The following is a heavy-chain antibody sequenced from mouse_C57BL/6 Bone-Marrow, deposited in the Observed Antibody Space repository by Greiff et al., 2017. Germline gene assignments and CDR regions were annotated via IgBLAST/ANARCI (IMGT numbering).Heavy chain of an antibody. CDR2: IYPGSGST. CDR1: GYTFTSYW. Sequence: VQLQQPGAELVKPGASVKMSCKASGYTFTSYWITWVKQRPGQGLEWIGDIYPGSGSTNYNEKFKSKATLTVDTSSSTAYMQLSILTSEDSAFYYCASDWYFDVWGTGTTVTVSS. J-gene: IGHJ1*03. CDR3: ASDWYFDV. V-gene: IGHV1-55*01.